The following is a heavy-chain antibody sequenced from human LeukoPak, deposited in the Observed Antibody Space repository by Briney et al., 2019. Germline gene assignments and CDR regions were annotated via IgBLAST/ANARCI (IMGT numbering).Heavy chain of an antibody. CDR3: ARQDSGSSPYYYYHGMDV. J-gene: IGHJ6*02. Sequence: PGGSLRLSCAASGFNLNYYYMSWIRQAPGKGLEWVSYICRSGTDKYYADSVKGRFTISRDNAKNSLYLQMNSLRVEDAAVYFCARQDSGSSPYYYYHGMDVWGQGTTVTVSS. V-gene: IGHV3-11*01. D-gene: IGHD1-26*01. CDR1: GFNLNYYY. CDR2: ICRSGTDK.